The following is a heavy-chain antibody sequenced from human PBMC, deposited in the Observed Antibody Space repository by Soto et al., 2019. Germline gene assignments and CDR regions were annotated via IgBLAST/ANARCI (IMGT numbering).Heavy chain of an antibody. V-gene: IGHV4-30-4*01. J-gene: IGHJ6*02. Sequence: TSETLSLTCTVSGGSISSGDYYWSWIRQPPGKGLEWIGYIYYSGSTYYNPSLKSRVTISVDTSKNQFSLKLSSVTAADTAVYYCARAPSFYHYYSCIDVRGQGTTVTGSS. CDR3: ARAPSFYHYYSCIDV. CDR2: IYYSGST. CDR1: GGSISSGDYY.